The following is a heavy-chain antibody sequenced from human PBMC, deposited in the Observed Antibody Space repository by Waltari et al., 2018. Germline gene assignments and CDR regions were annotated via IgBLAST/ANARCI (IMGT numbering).Heavy chain of an antibody. CDR1: RFTFSSNA. J-gene: IGHJ4*02. V-gene: IGHV3-23*01. CDR3: AKLSGDSSSFC. D-gene: IGHD6-6*01. Sequence: EVQLLESEGGLIQPVGSLRLSCAASRFTFSSNAMSWVRQAPGKGLEWVSSISSSGDNTYYADSVKGRFTISRDKFKNTLYLQMNSLRAEDTAVYYCAKLSGDSSSFCWGQGTLVTVSS. CDR2: ISSSGDNT.